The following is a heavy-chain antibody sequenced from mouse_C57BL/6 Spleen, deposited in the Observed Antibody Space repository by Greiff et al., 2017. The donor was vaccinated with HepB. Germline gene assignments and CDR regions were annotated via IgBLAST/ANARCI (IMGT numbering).Heavy chain of an antibody. V-gene: IGHV3-6*01. J-gene: IGHJ4*01. CDR2: ISYDGSN. CDR1: GYSITSGYY. CDR3: AGQGYAMDY. Sequence: EVKLMESGPGLVKPSQSLSLTCSVTGYSITSGYYWNWIRQLPGNKLEWMCYISYDGSNNYNPSLKNRISITHDTSKNQLFLKLNSVTTEDTATYYCAGQGYAMDYWGQGTSVTVSS.